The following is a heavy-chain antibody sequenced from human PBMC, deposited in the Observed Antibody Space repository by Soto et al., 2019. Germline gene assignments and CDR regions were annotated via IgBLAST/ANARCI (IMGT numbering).Heavy chain of an antibody. CDR2: MFHSGST. CDR3: ARGHIVVVPPAGWFDL. CDR1: GYFISSGYY. V-gene: IGHV4-38-2*01. J-gene: IGHJ5*02. D-gene: IGHD2-2*01. Sequence: SETLSLTCAVSGYFISSGYYWGWIRQPPGKGLEWIGSMFHSGSTYYNPSLKSRVTISVDTSKNQFSLKLSSVTAADTAVYYCARGHIVVVPPAGWFDLWGQGTLVTVSS.